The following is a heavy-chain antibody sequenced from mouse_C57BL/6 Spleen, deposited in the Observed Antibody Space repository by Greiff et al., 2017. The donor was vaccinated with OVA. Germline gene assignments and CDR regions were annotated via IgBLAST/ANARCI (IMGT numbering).Heavy chain of an antibody. CDR3: ARQSSYYGSMDY. CDR2: IWSDGST. CDR1: GFSLPSYG. Sequence: QVQLKESGPGLVAPSQSLSITCTVSGFSLPSYGVHWVRQPPGKGLEWLVVIWSDGSTTYNSALKSRLSISKDTSKSQVFLKMNRRQTDDTAMYYCARQSSYYGSMDYWGQGTSVTVSS. V-gene: IGHV2-6-1*01. D-gene: IGHD1-1*01. J-gene: IGHJ4*01.